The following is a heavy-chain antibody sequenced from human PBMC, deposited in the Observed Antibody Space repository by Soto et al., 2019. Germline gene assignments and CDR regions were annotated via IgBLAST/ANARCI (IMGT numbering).Heavy chain of an antibody. D-gene: IGHD6-19*01. CDR3: ARDTYTSAWYYFEY. CDR2: INTDGTST. J-gene: IGHJ4*02. Sequence: GGSLRLSCAASGFTFSSYAMSWVRQAPGKGLEWVSRINTDGTSTTYADSVKGRFTISRDNAQNTLYLQMNSLRADDTAVYYCARDTYTSAWYYFEYWGQGTPVTVSS. V-gene: IGHV3-74*01. CDR1: GFTFSSYA.